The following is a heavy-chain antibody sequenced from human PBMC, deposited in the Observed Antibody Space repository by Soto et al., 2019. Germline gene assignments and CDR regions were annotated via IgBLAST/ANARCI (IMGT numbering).Heavy chain of an antibody. Sequence: PGGSLRLSCAASGFTFSSYSMNWVRQAPGKGLEWVSYISSSSSTIYYADSVKGRFTISRDNAKNSLYLQMNSLRAEDTTVYYCARGNLFDPWGQGTLVTVSS. J-gene: IGHJ5*02. V-gene: IGHV3-48*01. CDR3: ARGNLFDP. CDR2: ISSSSSTI. CDR1: GFTFSSYS.